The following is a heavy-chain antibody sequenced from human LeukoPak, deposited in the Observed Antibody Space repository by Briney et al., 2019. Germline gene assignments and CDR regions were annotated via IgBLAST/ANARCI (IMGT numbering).Heavy chain of an antibody. J-gene: IGHJ4*02. V-gene: IGHV3-23*01. Sequence: GGSLRLSCAASGFIFSNYAMSWVRQAPGKGLEWVSAISGSGGSTYYADSVKGRFTISRDNSKNTLYLQMNSLRAEDTAVYYCAKSTVSMIVGQVDYWGQGTLVTVSS. CDR3: AKSTVSMIVGQVDY. CDR2: ISGSGGST. D-gene: IGHD3-22*01. CDR1: GFIFSNYA.